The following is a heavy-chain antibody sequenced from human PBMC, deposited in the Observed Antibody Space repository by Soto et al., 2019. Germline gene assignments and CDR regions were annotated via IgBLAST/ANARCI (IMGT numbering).Heavy chain of an antibody. CDR1: GFTFSSYA. CDR3: AKVYYDSSGYYYFDY. D-gene: IGHD3-22*01. J-gene: IGHJ4*02. CDR2: ISGSGGST. V-gene: IGHV3-23*01. Sequence: EVQLLESGGGLVQPGGSLRPSCAASGFTFSSYAMSWVRQAPGKGLEWVSAISGSGGSTYYADSVKGRFTISRDNSKNTLYLQMNSLRAEDTAVYYCAKVYYDSSGYYYFDYWGQGTLVTVSS.